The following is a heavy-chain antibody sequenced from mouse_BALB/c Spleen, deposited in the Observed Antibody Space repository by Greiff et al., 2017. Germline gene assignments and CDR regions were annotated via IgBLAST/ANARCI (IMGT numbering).Heavy chain of an antibody. Sequence: EVQLQESGPGLVKPSQSLSLTCTVSGYSITSDYAWNWIRQFPGNKLEWMGYISYSGSSSYNPSLKSRISITRDTSKNQFFLQLNSVTTEDTATYYCARGDYGNYNGFAYWGQGTLVTVSA. CDR2: ISYSGSS. D-gene: IGHD2-1*01. CDR3: ARGDYGNYNGFAY. V-gene: IGHV3-2*02. CDR1: GYSITSDYA. J-gene: IGHJ3*01.